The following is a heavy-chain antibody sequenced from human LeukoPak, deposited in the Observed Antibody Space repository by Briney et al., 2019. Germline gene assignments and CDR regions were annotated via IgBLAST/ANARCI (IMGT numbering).Heavy chain of an antibody. J-gene: IGHJ4*02. D-gene: IGHD3-10*01. V-gene: IGHV3-7*03. Sequence: GGSLRLSCAASGFTFTTYWMSWVRQAPGKGLEWVANIKQDGTEKYYVDSVKGRFTISRDNAKNSLYLQMNSLRAEDTALYHCAREFSYYGSGSYGDYWGQGTLVTVSS. CDR2: IKQDGTEK. CDR3: AREFSYYGSGSYGDY. CDR1: GFTFTTYW.